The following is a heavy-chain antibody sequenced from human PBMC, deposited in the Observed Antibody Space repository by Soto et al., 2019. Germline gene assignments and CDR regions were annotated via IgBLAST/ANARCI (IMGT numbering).Heavy chain of an antibody. CDR2: IWYDGSNK. J-gene: IGHJ6*02. Sequence: QVQVVESGGGVVQPGRSLRLSCTASGFTFSGHAMHWVRQPPGKGLEWVEQIWYDGSNKYYADSVQGRFTSSRDNSKNTLYGQMDSLRVEDTAVYYCARDGQSLAPYALDVWGQGTSVTVSS. CDR3: ARDGQSLAPYALDV. CDR1: GFTFSGHA. D-gene: IGHD6-19*01. V-gene: IGHV3-33*01.